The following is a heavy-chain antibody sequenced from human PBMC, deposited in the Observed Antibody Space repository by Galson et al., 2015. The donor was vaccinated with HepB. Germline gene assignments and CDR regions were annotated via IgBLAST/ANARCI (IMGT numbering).Heavy chain of an antibody. CDR2: ISAYNGNT. CDR3: ARTTKWELPTLGDFDY. D-gene: IGHD1-26*01. Sequence: SVKVSCKASGYTFTSYGISWVRQAPGQGLEWMGWISAYNGNTNYAQKLQGRVTMTTDTSTSTAYMELRSLRSDDTAVYYCARTTKWELPTLGDFDYWGQGTLVTVSS. J-gene: IGHJ4*02. V-gene: IGHV1-18*01. CDR1: GYTFTSYG.